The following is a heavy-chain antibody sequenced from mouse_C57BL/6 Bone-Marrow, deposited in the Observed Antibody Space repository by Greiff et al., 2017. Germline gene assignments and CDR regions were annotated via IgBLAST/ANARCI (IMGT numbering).Heavy chain of an antibody. CDR1: GFTFSSYT. CDR2: ISGGGGNT. CDR3: ARQTGDWYFDV. V-gene: IGHV5-9*01. D-gene: IGHD4-1*01. Sequence: EVKLVESGGGLVKPGGSLKLSCAASGFTFSSYTMSWVRQTPEKRLEWVATISGGGGNTYYPDSVKGRFTISRNNAKNTLYLQMSSLRSEDTALYYCARQTGDWYFDVWGTGTTVTVSS. J-gene: IGHJ1*03.